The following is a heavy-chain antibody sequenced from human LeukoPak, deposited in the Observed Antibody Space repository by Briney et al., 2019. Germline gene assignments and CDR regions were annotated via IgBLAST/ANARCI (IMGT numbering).Heavy chain of an antibody. D-gene: IGHD3-3*01. CDR2: IYYSGST. Sequence: SETCSPTAMVPGGSIGSYYGGGIRHPPGRGRGGFGLIYYSGSTNYNPSLKSRVTISVDTSKNQFSLKLSSVTAADTAVYYCARDRYDFWSVHDAFDIWGQGTMVTVSS. CDR3: ARDRYDFWSVHDAFDI. CDR1: GGSIGSYY. V-gene: IGHV4-59*13. J-gene: IGHJ3*02.